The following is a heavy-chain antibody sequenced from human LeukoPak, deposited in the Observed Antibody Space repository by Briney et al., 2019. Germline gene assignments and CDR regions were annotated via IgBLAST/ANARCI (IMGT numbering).Heavy chain of an antibody. CDR3: VTEVSGSFPT. CDR1: GFTFSSYS. V-gene: IGHV3-21*04. CDR2: ITTSSSYI. Sequence: KPGGSLRLSCAASGFTFSSYSLNWVRQAPGKGLEWVSSITTSSSYIYYADSVKGRFTISRDNSKNTLYLQMNSLRAEDTAVYYCVTEVSGSFPTWGQGTLVTVSS. D-gene: IGHD1-26*01. J-gene: IGHJ4*02.